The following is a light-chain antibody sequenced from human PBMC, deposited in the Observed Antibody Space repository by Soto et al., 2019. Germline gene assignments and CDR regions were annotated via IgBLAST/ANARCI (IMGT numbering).Light chain of an antibody. Sequence: QSALTQPASVSGSPGQSITISCTGTSSDVGGYNYVSWYQQHPGEAPKLMIYDVSNRHSGVSNRFSGSKSGNTASLTISGLQAEDEADYYCSSYTSSDTLVVFGGGTKVTVL. V-gene: IGLV2-14*01. J-gene: IGLJ2*01. CDR2: DVS. CDR1: SSDVGGYNY. CDR3: SSYTSSDTLVV.